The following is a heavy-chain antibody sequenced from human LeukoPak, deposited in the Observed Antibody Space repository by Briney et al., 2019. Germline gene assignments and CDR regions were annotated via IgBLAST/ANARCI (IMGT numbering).Heavy chain of an antibody. CDR2: ISGNGVAT. D-gene: IGHD6-19*01. CDR1: GFVFSDYA. Sequence: GGSLRLSCSASGFVFSDYAMHWARQAPGKGLEYLSGISGNGVATYYVDSVQGRFTVSRDNSKTTLYLQINSLRREDTAFYYCINDRGSSGWDFDSWGQGTLLTVSS. V-gene: IGHV3-64D*06. J-gene: IGHJ4*02. CDR3: INDRGSSGWDFDS.